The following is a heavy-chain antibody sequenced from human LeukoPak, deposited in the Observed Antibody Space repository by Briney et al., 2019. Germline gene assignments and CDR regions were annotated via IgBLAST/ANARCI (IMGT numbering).Heavy chain of an antibody. CDR3: ARDGSSGSYYGY. CDR1: GYTFTSYG. J-gene: IGHJ4*02. Sequence: ASVKVSCKASGYTFTSYGISWGRQAPGQGLEWMGWISAYNGNTNYAQKLQGRVTMTTGTSTSTAYMELRSLRSDDTAVYYCARDGSSGSYYGYWGQGTLVTVSS. CDR2: ISAYNGNT. V-gene: IGHV1-18*01. D-gene: IGHD1-26*01.